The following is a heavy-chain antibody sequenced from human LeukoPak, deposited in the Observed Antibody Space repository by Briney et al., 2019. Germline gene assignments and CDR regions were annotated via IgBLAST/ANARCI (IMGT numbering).Heavy chain of an antibody. CDR3: ARGARYSYFDY. Sequence: AGASLRLSWAASGFILIDYGMSWVRQAPGKGLEWVSVISGSGSSTYYADSVKGRFTISRDNSKNTLFLQMNSLRAEDTAVYYCARGARYSYFDYWGQGTLVTVSS. CDR1: GFILIDYG. V-gene: IGHV3-23*01. J-gene: IGHJ4*02. CDR2: ISGSGSST. D-gene: IGHD1-1*01.